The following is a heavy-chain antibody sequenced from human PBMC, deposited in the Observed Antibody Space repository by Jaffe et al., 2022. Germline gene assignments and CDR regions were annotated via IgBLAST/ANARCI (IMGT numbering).Heavy chain of an antibody. D-gene: IGHD3-22*01. CDR3: VTNFVNYYDSSGYYYGGDYYYYYMDV. CDR1: GYSFTSYW. V-gene: IGHV5-51*03. CDR2: IYPGDSDT. Sequence: EVQLVQSGAEVKKPGESLKISCKGSGYSFTSYWIGWVRQMPGKGLEWMGIIYPGDSDTRYSPSFQGQVTISADKSISTAYLQWSSLKASDTAMYYCVTNFVNYYDSSGYYYGGDYYYYYMDVWGKGTTVTVSS. J-gene: IGHJ6*03.